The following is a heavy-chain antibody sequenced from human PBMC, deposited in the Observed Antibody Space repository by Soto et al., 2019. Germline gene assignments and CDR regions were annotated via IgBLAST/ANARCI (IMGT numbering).Heavy chain of an antibody. CDR3: ASSDPDYGDYHYYYGMDV. J-gene: IGHJ6*02. CDR1: GYSFTSYW. D-gene: IGHD4-17*01. CDR2: IDPSDSYT. V-gene: IGHV5-10-1*01. Sequence: GESLKISCKGSGYSFTSYWISWVGQMPGKGLEWMGRIDPSDSYTNYSPSFQGHVTISADKSISTAYLQWSSLKASDTAMYYCASSDPDYGDYHYYYGMDVWGQGTTVTVSS.